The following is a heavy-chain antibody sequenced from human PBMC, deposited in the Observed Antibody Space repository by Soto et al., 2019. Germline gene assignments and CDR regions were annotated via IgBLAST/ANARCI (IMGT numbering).Heavy chain of an antibody. CDR2: ISTYSGDT. D-gene: IGHD5-12*01. J-gene: IGHJ5*02. CDR1: CYTLLTYD. Sequence: QVHLVQSGVEVKTPGASVKVYCQASCYTLLTYDISWVRQATGQGLEWMGWISTYSGDTKYAQKFQGRVTMTTDTSTTTAYLELRSLRSDDTSVYYCARHKGPTTSENWFDPWGQGTLVTVSS. CDR3: ARHKGPTTSENWFDP. V-gene: IGHV1-18*01.